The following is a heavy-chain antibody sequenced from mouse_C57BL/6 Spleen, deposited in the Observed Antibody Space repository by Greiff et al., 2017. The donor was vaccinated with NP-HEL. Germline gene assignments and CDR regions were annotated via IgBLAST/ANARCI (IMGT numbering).Heavy chain of an antibody. D-gene: IGHD1-1*01. J-gene: IGHJ2*01. CDR3: ARENYYGSRNFDY. Sequence: VQLQQPGAELVKPGASVKMSCKASGYTFTSYWITWVKQRPGQGLEWIGDIYPGSGSTNYNEKFKSKATLTVDTSSSTAYMQLSSLTSEDSAVYYCARENYYGSRNFDYWGQGTTLTVSS. CDR2: IYPGSGST. V-gene: IGHV1-55*01. CDR1: GYTFTSYW.